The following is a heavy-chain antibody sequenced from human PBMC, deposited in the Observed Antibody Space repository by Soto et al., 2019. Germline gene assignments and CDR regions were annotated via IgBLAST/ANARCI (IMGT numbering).Heavy chain of an antibody. V-gene: IGHV1-69*01. J-gene: IGHJ6*02. D-gene: IGHD2-15*01. CDR1: GGTFSSYA. CDR2: IIPIFGTA. Sequence: QVQLVQSGAEVKKPGSSVKVSCKASGGTFSSYAISWVRQAPGQGLEWMGGIIPIFGTANYAQKFQGRVTITADESTSTAYMELSSLRSADTAVYYSARDTLGSCGGGSCLPTPRHRPLTSYYYGMDIWGQGTTVSVSS. CDR3: ARDTLGSCGGGSCLPTPRHRPLTSYYYGMDI.